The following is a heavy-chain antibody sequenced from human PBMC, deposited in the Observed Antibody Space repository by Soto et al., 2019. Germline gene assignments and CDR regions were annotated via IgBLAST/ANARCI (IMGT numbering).Heavy chain of an antibody. V-gene: IGHV4-31*03. CDR1: GGSISSGGYY. Sequence: SETLSLTCTVSGGSISSGGYYWSWIRQHPGKGLEWIGYIYYSGSTYYNPSLKSRVTISVDTSKNQFSLKLSSVTAADTAIYYCAKVVWEYTLTLNHFDYWGQGALVTVSS. CDR3: AKVVWEYTLTLNHFDY. J-gene: IGHJ4*02. D-gene: IGHD3-16*01. CDR2: IYYSGST.